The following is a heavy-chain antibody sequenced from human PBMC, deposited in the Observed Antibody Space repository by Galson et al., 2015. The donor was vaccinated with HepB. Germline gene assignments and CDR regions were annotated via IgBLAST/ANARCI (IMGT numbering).Heavy chain of an antibody. Sequence: SLRLSCAASGFTFSPYAMSWVRQAPGKGLEWVSAISGSGATTYYADSVKGRFTISRDNSKNTLYLQMNSLRAEDTAVYYCAKQRGRWNYGDSWGQGTMVTVSS. D-gene: IGHD1-7*01. CDR1: GFTFSPYA. CDR2: ISGSGATT. V-gene: IGHV3-23*01. J-gene: IGHJ3*02. CDR3: AKQRGRWNYGDS.